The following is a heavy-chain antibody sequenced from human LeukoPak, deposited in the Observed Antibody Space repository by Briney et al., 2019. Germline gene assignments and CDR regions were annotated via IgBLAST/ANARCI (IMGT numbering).Heavy chain of an antibody. Sequence: ASVKVSCKASGGTFSSYAISWVRQAPGQGLEWMGGIIPIFGTANYAQKFQGRVTITTDESTSTAYMELSSPRSEDTAVYYCARSIAAAGLYYYYYYYMDVWGKGTTVTVSS. V-gene: IGHV1-69*05. CDR2: IIPIFGTA. J-gene: IGHJ6*03. CDR3: ARSIAAAGLYYYYYYYMDV. CDR1: GGTFSSYA. D-gene: IGHD6-13*01.